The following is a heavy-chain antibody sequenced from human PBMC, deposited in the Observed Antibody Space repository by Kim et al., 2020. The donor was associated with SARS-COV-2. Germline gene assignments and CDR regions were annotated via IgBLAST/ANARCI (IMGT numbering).Heavy chain of an antibody. Sequence: GGSLRLSCAASGFTFSDHYMDWVRQAPGKGLEWVGRITNKPRSYSTEDAASVRGRFTVSRDDSDNSVYLHMNSLDTEDTAVYYCVRVETSSYSLDYWGQGTLVTVSS. CDR3: VRVETSSYSLDY. D-gene: IGHD2-21*01. CDR1: GFTFSDHY. V-gene: IGHV3-72*01. J-gene: IGHJ4*02. CDR2: ITNKPRSYST.